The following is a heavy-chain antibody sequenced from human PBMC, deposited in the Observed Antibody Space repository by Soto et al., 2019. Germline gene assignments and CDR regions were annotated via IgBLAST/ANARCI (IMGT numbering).Heavy chain of an antibody. CDR3: ATDRNGPNY. D-gene: IGHD2-8*01. J-gene: IGHJ4*01. V-gene: IGHV3-7*01. Sequence: EEQLVESGGGLVQPGGSLKLSCVVSQISFSSYWMTWVRQAPGKGLEWVANINQDGSEKYYEDSVKGRFTISRDNTKNSLYLHINSLRAEDTAVYYCATDRNGPNYWGHGTLVAVSS. CDR1: QISFSSYW. CDR2: INQDGSEK.